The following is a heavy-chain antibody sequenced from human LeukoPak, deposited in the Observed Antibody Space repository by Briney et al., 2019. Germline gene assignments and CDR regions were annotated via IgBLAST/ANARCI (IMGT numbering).Heavy chain of an antibody. Sequence: GGSLRLSCAASGFTFSSYAMSWVRQAPGKGLEWVSAISGSGGSTYYADSVKGRFTISRDNSKNTLSLQMNSLRADDTAVYYCARGRVIAVASKPGDIDAFNIWGQGTMVTVSS. J-gene: IGHJ3*02. V-gene: IGHV3-23*01. CDR2: ISGSGGST. CDR3: ARGRVIAVASKPGDIDAFNI. CDR1: GFTFSSYA. D-gene: IGHD6-19*01.